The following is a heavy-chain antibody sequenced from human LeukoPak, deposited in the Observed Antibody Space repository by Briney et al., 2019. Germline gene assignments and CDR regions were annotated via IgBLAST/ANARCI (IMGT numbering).Heavy chain of an antibody. J-gene: IGHJ4*02. V-gene: IGHV1-2*06. CDR2: ITAGSGT. D-gene: IGHD5-24*01. Sequence: ASVKVSCKASGYTFTTYAIHWVRQAPGQGLKRMGRITAGSGTNYPQKFQRRVDITWDTSITTAYMDLSRLTSDDTAVYYCARDRYGDGFAHLDYWGQGALVTVSS. CDR3: ARDRYGDGFAHLDY. CDR1: GYTFTTYA.